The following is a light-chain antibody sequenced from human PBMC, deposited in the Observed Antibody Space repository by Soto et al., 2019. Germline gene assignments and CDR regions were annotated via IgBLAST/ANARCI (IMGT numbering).Light chain of an antibody. J-gene: IGLJ1*01. Sequence: QSVLTQPASVSGSPGQSITISCTGTSSDVGGYNSVSWYRQDPGKAPRLMIYDVTNRPSGVSNRSSGSKSGNTASLTISGLEAEEEADYYCSSFTSSITDVFGTGTNVTVL. CDR3: SSFTSSITDV. V-gene: IGLV2-14*01. CDR1: SSDVGGYNS. CDR2: DVT.